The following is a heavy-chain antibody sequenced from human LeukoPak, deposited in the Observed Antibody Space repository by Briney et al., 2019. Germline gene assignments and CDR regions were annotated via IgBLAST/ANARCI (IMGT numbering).Heavy chain of an antibody. CDR3: ARRGTSSSWAHFDY. CDR1: GFTFSSYA. J-gene: IGHJ4*02. Sequence: PGRSLRLSCAASGFTFSSYAMHWVRQAPGKGLEWVAKIKQDGSGKYYVDSVKGRFTISRDNAKNSLYLQMNSLGAEDTAVYYCARRGTSSSWAHFDYWGQGTLVTVSS. CDR2: IKQDGSGK. V-gene: IGHV3-7*05. D-gene: IGHD6-13*01.